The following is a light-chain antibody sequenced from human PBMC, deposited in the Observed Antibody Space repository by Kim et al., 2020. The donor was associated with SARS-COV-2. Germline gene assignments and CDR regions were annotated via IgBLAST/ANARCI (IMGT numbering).Light chain of an antibody. V-gene: IGLV3-21*04. Sequence: SYELTQPPSVSVAPGKTARITCGGNNIGSKSVHWYQQKPGQAPVLVIYYDSDRPSGIPERFSGSNSGNTATLTISRVEAGDEADYYCQARDSSSDHPVFG. CDR2: YDS. J-gene: IGLJ3*02. CDR1: NIGSKS. CDR3: QARDSSSDHPV.